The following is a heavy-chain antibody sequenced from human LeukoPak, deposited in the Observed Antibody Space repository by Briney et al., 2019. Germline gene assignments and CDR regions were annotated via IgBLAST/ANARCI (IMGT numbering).Heavy chain of an antibody. Sequence: GGSLRLSCAAAGLNLDAYAMHWVRQAPGKGLEWVSLISGDGTITYYADSVKGRFTISRDNSKNSLFLEMNSLRSEDTALYYCAKDTPLFYHYYGIDVWGQGTTVTVSS. CDR3: AKDTPLFYHYYGIDV. CDR1: GLNLDAYA. CDR2: ISGDGTIT. J-gene: IGHJ6*02. V-gene: IGHV3-43*02.